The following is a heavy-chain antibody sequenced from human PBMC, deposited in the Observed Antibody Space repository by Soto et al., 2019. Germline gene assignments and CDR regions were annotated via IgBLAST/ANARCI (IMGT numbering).Heavy chain of an antibody. J-gene: IGHJ3*02. CDR2: MYFNENT. CDR1: GGSISSYF. V-gene: IGHV4-59*01. CDR3: ARDHKEAFDI. Sequence: QVLLQESGPGLVKPSETLSLTCTVSGGSISSYFLNWIRQAPGKGLEWIGYMYFNENTNYNPSLKSRVTISLDTSKRLFSLKLNAVTAADTAVYYCARDHKEAFDIWGQGTLVTVSS.